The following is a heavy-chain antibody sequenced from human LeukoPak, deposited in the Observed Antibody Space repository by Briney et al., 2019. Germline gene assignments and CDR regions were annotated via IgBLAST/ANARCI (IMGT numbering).Heavy chain of an antibody. CDR1: GGSFSGYY. Sequence: SETLSLTCAVYGGSFSGYYWSWIRQPPGKGLEWIGEINHSGSTNYNPSLKSRVTISVDTSKNQFSLKLSSVTAADTAVYYCARGKTAMVLGAIYYFDYWGQGTLVTVSS. V-gene: IGHV4-34*01. D-gene: IGHD5-18*01. CDR3: ARGKTAMVLGAIYYFDY. CDR2: INHSGST. J-gene: IGHJ4*02.